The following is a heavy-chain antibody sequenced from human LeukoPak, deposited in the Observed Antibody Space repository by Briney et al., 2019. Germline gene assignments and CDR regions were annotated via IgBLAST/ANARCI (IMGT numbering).Heavy chain of an antibody. CDR1: GGSISSSSYY. CDR2: IYYSGST. D-gene: IGHD3-9*01. CDR3: AREDDILTGYYFFY. V-gene: IGHV4-39*07. Sequence: SETLSLTCTVSGGSISSSSYYWGWIRQPPGKGLEWIGSIYYSGSTYYNPSLKSRVTISVDTSKNQFSLKLSSVTAADTAVYYCAREDDILTGYYFFYWGQGTLVTVSS. J-gene: IGHJ4*02.